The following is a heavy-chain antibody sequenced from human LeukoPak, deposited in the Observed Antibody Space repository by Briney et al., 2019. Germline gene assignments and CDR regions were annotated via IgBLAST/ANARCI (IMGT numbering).Heavy chain of an antibody. CDR3: ATPRLYSGSYFAFDI. CDR1: GYTLTELS. J-gene: IGHJ3*02. V-gene: IGHV1-24*01. CDR2: FDPEDGET. D-gene: IGHD1-26*01. Sequence: ASVKVSCKVFGYTLTELSMHWVRQAPGKGLEWMGGFDPEDGETIYAQKFQGRVTMTEDTSTDTAYMELSSLRSEDTAVYYCATPRLYSGSYFAFDIWGQGTMVTVSS.